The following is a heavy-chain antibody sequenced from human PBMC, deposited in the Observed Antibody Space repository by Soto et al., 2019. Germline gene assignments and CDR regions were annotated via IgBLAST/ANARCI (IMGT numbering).Heavy chain of an antibody. CDR3: AREYDFWSGYYYYYYYMDV. Sequence: HPGGSLRLSCAASGFTFSSYWMSWVRQAPGKGLEWVANIKQDGSEKYYVDSVKGRFTISRDNAKNSLYLQMNSLRAEDTAVYYCAREYDFWSGYYYYYYYMDVWGKGTTVTVS. J-gene: IGHJ6*03. V-gene: IGHV3-7*01. CDR1: GFTFSSYW. D-gene: IGHD3-3*01. CDR2: IKQDGSEK.